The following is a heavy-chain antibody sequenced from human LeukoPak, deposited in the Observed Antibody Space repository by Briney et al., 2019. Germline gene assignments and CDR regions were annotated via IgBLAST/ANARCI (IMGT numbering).Heavy chain of an antibody. D-gene: IGHD2-2*01. CDR2: IYYSGST. V-gene: IGHV4-39*01. J-gene: IGHJ4*02. CDR1: GGSISSSSYY. CDR3: ARLDCSSTSCYDYFDY. Sequence: PSETLSLTCTVSGGSISSSSYYWGWTRQPPGKGLEWIGSIYYSGSTYYNPSLKSRVTISVDTSKNQFSLKLSSVTAADTAVYYCARLDCSSTSCYDYFDYWGQGTLVTVSS.